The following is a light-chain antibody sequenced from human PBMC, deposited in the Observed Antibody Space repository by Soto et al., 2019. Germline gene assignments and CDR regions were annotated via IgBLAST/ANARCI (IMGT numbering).Light chain of an antibody. CDR1: SSDVGGYNY. CDR3: SSYTSRSTVI. CDR2: EDT. J-gene: IGLJ2*01. Sequence: QSVLTQPASVSGSPGQSITISCTGTSSDVGGYNYVSWYQHHPGKAPQVIIYEDTNRPSGISNRFSGSKSGNTASLTISGLQAEDEADYYCSSYTSRSTVIFGGGTKVTVL. V-gene: IGLV2-14*01.